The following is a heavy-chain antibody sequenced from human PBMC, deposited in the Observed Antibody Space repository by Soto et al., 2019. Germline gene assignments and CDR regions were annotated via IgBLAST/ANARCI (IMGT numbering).Heavy chain of an antibody. CDR3: ASNVAGTRFCDY. V-gene: IGHV1-69*04. J-gene: IGHJ4*02. D-gene: IGHD6-19*01. CDR1: GYTFTSYD. CDR2: IIPIIGIA. Sequence: GASVKVSCKASGYTFTSYDINWVRQATGQGLEWMGRIIPIIGIANYAQKFQGRVTITADKSTSTAYMELSSLRSEDTAVYYCASNVAGTRFCDYWGQGTLVTVSS.